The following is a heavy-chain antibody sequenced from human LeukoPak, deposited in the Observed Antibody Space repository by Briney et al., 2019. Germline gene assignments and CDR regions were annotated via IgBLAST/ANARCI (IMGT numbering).Heavy chain of an antibody. CDR2: ISSSSSNI. Sequence: GGSLRLSCAASEFSVGSNYMTWVRQAPGKGLEWVSYISSSSSNIYYADSVKGRFANSRDNAKNSLYLQMNSLRAEDTALYYCARDPTHESSGYPFDYWGQGTLVTVSS. J-gene: IGHJ4*02. D-gene: IGHD3-22*01. CDR3: ARDPTHESSGYPFDY. V-gene: IGHV3-48*01. CDR1: EFSVGSNY.